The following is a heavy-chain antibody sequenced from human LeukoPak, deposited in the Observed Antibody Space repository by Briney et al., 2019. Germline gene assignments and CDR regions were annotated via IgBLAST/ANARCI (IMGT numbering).Heavy chain of an antibody. Sequence: PSETLSLTCTVSGGSISSYYWSWIRQPPGKGLEWIGYIFYSGSTNYNPSLKSRVTISVDTSKNQFSLKLRSVTAEDTAVYYCARDRAGYSSSRYYYYGMGVWGQGTTVTVSS. CDR2: IFYSGST. D-gene: IGHD6-13*01. J-gene: IGHJ6*02. CDR1: GGSISSYY. V-gene: IGHV4-59*01. CDR3: ARDRAGYSSSRYYYYGMGV.